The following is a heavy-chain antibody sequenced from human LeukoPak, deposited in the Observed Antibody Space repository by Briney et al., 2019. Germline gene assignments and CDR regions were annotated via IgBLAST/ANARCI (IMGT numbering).Heavy chain of an antibody. Sequence: SETLSLTCTVSGGSISSYYWSWIRQPPGKGLEWIGYIYYSGSTNYNPSLKSRVTISVDTSKNQFSLKLSSVTAADTAVYYCARGADYYYYYMDVWGKGTTVTVSS. J-gene: IGHJ6*03. CDR2: IYYSGST. CDR3: ARGADYYYYYMDV. CDR1: GGSISSYY. V-gene: IGHV4-59*01.